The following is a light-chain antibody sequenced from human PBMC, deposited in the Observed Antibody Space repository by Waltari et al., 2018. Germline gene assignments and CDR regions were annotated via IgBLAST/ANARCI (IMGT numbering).Light chain of an antibody. CDR2: GAS. CDR3: QKYEALPAT. CDR1: QSVSRY. J-gene: IGKJ1*01. Sequence: EIVLTQSPGTLSLSPGERATLSCRASQSVSRYLAWYQQKPGQAPRLRIYGASTRATGIPDRFSGSGSGTDFSLIISRLEPEDFAVYFCQKYEALPATFGQGTKVEIK. V-gene: IGKV3-20*01.